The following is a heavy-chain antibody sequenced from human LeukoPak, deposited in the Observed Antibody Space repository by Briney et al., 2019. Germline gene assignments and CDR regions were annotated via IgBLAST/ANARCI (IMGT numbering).Heavy chain of an antibody. CDR3: VRSTAVLPFDY. CDR1: GFTLSDHW. CDR2: INPDGSST. J-gene: IGHJ4*02. Sequence: GSLRLSCAASGFTLSDHWMHWVRQGPGKGLVWVSRINPDGSSTNDADFVKGRFTISRDNAKNTLNLQMNSLRAEDTAVYYCVRSTAVLPFDYWGQGIPVTVSS. D-gene: IGHD6-6*01. V-gene: IGHV3-74*01.